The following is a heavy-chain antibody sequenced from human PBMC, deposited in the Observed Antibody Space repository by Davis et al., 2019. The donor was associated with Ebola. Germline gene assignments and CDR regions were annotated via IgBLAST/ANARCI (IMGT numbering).Heavy chain of an antibody. CDR3: ASLTYYYDSSGPKPPY. D-gene: IGHD3-22*01. CDR2: IYYSGST. J-gene: IGHJ4*02. V-gene: IGHV4-59*08. CDR1: GGSISSYY. Sequence: MPSETLSLTCTVSGGSISSYYWSWIRQPPGKGLEWIGYIYYSGSTNYNPSLKSRVTISVDTSKNQFSLKLSSVTAADTAMYYCASLTYYYDSSGPKPPYWGQGTLVTVSS.